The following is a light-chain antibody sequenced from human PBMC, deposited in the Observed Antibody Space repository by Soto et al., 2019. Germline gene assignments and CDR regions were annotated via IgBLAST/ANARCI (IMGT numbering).Light chain of an antibody. Sequence: DIVMTQSPASLAVSLGERATINCKSSQSVLYSSNNKNYLAWYQQKPGQPPKLLIYWASTRESGVPDRFSGSGSGTDFTLTISSLQAEDVAVYYCQQYYSTPPVTFGGGTKVDIK. V-gene: IGKV4-1*01. J-gene: IGKJ4*01. CDR1: QSVLYSSNNKNY. CDR3: QQYYSTPPVT. CDR2: WAS.